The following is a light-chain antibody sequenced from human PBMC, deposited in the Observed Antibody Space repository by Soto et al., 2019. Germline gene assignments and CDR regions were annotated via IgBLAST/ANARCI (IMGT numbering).Light chain of an antibody. J-gene: IGKJ1*01. CDR3: QQYSDWRPQ. CDR1: HSVSSS. CDR2: GAS. V-gene: IGKV3-15*01. Sequence: EIVMTQSPATLSVSPGERATLFCRASHSVSSSLAWYQQKPGQAPRLLIHGASTRATGIPARFSGSGSGTEFTLTISSLQSEDFAVYYCQQYSDWRPQLGQGTKVDIK.